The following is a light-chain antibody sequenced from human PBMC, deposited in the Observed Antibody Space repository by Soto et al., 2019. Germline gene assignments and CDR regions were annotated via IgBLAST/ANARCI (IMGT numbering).Light chain of an antibody. CDR3: SSYTSSSDV. V-gene: IGLV2-14*01. CDR2: DVS. CDR1: SSDVGGYNY. J-gene: IGLJ1*01. Sequence: QSALTQPASVSGSPGQSITISCTGTSSDVGGYNYVSWYQQHPGKAPKLMIYDVSNRPSGVSNRFSGSKSGNTASLTISGLQAEDEAEYYCSSYTSSSDVFGTGTKLTVL.